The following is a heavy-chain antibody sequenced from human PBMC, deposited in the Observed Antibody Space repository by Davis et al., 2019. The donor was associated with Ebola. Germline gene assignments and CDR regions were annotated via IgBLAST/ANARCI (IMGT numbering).Heavy chain of an antibody. CDR2: ISSSGTSI. V-gene: IGHV3-48*01. D-gene: IGHD4-17*01. J-gene: IGHJ4*02. CDR3: TNAPQYGDYDY. Sequence: PGGSLRLSCAASGFTFSSYSMNWVRQAPGKGLEWVSYISSSGTSIYYADSVKGRFTISRDNAKNSLCLQMNSLKTEDTAVYYCTNAPQYGDYDYWGQGTLVTVSS. CDR1: GFTFSSYS.